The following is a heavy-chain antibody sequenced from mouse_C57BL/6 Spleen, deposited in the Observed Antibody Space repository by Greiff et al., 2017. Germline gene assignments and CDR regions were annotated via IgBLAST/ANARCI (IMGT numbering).Heavy chain of an antibody. CDR3: ARRGYYSNFDY. CDR1: GYTFTSYW. V-gene: IGHV1-52*01. Sequence: VQLQQPGAELVRPGSSVKLSCKASGYTFTSYWMHWVKQRPIQGLEWIGNIDPSDSETHYNQKFKDKATLTVDKSSSTAYMQLSSLTSEDSAVYYCARRGYYSNFDYWGQGTTLTVSS. J-gene: IGHJ2*01. D-gene: IGHD2-5*01. CDR2: IDPSDSET.